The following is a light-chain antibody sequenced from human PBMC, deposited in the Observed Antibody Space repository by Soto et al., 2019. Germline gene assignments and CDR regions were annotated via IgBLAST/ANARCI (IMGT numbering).Light chain of an antibody. J-gene: IGKJ2*01. CDR2: DAS. CDR1: QSISTW. CDR3: QHYNSFLYT. V-gene: IGKV1-5*01. Sequence: DIQMTQSPSTLSASVGDRVTITCRASQSISTWLAWYQQKPGKAPKLLIYDASSLETGVPSRFSGSGSGTEFTLTITSLPPDDSATYYCQHYNSFLYTFVPGTKLEIK.